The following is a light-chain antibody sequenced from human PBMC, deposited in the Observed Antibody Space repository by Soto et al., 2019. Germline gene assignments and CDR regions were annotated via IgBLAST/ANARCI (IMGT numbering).Light chain of an antibody. CDR3: QQYACWT. Sequence: EIVLTQSPGTLSVSPGERATLSCRASQSISSNYVAWYQQKPGQAPSLLLYGASSRATGTPDRFSGSGSGTDITLTISQLQPDDSTIYYCQQYACWTFGQGTKVEIK. J-gene: IGKJ1*01. V-gene: IGKV3-20*01. CDR1: QSISSNY. CDR2: GAS.